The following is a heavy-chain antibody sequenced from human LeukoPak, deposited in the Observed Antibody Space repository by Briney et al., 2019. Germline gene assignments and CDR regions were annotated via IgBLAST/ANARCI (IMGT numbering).Heavy chain of an antibody. D-gene: IGHD3-10*01. CDR2: ISYDGSNK. CDR3: ARDRSTYYYGSGSYYQETALDY. J-gene: IGHJ4*02. Sequence: GGSLRLSCAASGFTFSSYGMHWVRQAPGKGLEWVAVISYDGSNKYYADSVKGRFTISRDNSKNTLYLQMNSLRAEDTAVYYCARDRSTYYYGSGSYYQETALDYWGQGTLVTVSS. CDR1: GFTFSSYG. V-gene: IGHV3-30*19.